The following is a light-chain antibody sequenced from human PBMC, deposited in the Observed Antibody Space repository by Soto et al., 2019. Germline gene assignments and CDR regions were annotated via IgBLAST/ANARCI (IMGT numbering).Light chain of an antibody. Sequence: QSALTQPASVSGSTGQSITISCTGTSSDVGGYNYVSWYQQHPGKAPKLMIYDVSNRPSGVSNRFSGSKSGNTASLTISGLQAEDEADYYCSSYTSSTVVFGGVTKLTVL. J-gene: IGLJ2*01. CDR2: DVS. CDR1: SSDVGGYNY. CDR3: SSYTSSTVV. V-gene: IGLV2-14*01.